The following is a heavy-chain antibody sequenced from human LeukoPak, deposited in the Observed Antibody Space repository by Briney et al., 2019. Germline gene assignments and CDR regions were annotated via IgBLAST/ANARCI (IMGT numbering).Heavy chain of an antibody. V-gene: IGHV1-46*01. CDR2: INPSGGST. J-gene: IGHJ4*02. CDR3: ARAKRLPLDY. Sequence: ASVKVSCKASGYTFTGYYMHWVRQAPGQGLEWMGIINPSGGSTSYAQKFQGRVTMTRDTSTSTVYMELSRLRSDDSAVYYCARAKRLPLDYWGQGALVTVSS. D-gene: IGHD1-1*01. CDR1: GYTFTGYY.